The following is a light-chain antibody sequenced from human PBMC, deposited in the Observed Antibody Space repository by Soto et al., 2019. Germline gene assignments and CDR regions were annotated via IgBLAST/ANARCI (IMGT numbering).Light chain of an antibody. V-gene: IGLV1-40*01. CDR3: QSYDSSLSGSV. CDR2: GNS. Sequence: QSVLTQPPSVSGAPGQRVTISCTGSSSNIGATYHVHWYQQLPGTAPKLLIYGNSNRPSGVPDRFSGSKSGTSASLVITGLQAEDEADYYCQSYDSSLSGSVFGGGTKLTVL. J-gene: IGLJ3*02. CDR1: SSNIGATYH.